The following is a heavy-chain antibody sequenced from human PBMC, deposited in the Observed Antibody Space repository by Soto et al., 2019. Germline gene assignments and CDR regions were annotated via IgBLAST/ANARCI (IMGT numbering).Heavy chain of an antibody. J-gene: IGHJ4*02. CDR2: ISAYNDHT. Sequence: QVQLVQSGTEVKKPGSSVKVSCKASGYIMTTYGFSWVRQAPGQGLEWVGWISAYNDHTNYAQKFQGRVTMTTDTSTSTAYMELRSLRSDDTAVYYCARGNYFDYWGQGTLVTVSS. CDR3: ARGNYFDY. D-gene: IGHD6-13*01. CDR1: GYIMTTYG. V-gene: IGHV1-18*01.